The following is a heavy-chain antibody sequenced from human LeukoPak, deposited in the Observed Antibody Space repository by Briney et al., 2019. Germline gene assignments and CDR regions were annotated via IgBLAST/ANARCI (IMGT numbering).Heavy chain of an antibody. CDR2: INGSSSDT. CDR1: GFTFSDYY. Sequence: GGSLRLSCAASGFTFSDYYMTWIRQAPGRGLEWISYINGSSSDTKYADSVKGRFTISRDNAKNSVYLLMNSLRAEDTAVYYCARRGTTYCTDDSCHPSRFDPWGQGTLVTVSS. V-gene: IGHV3-11*03. J-gene: IGHJ5*02. CDR3: ARRGTTYCTDDSCHPSRFDP. D-gene: IGHD2-15*01.